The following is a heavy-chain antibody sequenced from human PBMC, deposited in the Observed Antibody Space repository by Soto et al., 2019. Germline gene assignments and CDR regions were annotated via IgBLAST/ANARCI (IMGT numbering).Heavy chain of an antibody. V-gene: IGHV4-59*01. Sequence: SETLSLTCTVSGTSISSYYWSWIRQPPGKGLEWIANIHYSGTTNYNPSLASRVTISVDTSKNQFSLKMTSVTAADRAIYFCARYNSYAIDDWGRGTLVTVS. J-gene: IGHJ4*02. D-gene: IGHD2-8*01. CDR3: ARYNSYAIDD. CDR1: GTSISSYY. CDR2: IHYSGTT.